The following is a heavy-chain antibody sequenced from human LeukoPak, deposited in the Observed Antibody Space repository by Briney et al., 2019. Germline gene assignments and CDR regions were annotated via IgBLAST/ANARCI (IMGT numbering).Heavy chain of an antibody. CDR1: GGSFSGYY. Sequence: PSETLSLTCAVYGGSFSGYYWSWIRQPPGKGLEWIGEINHSGSTNYNPSLKSRVTISVDTSKNQFSLKLSSVTAADTAVYYCARGVDILTGYYPNPQAYYFDYWGQGTLVTVSS. V-gene: IGHV4-34*01. D-gene: IGHD3-9*01. CDR2: INHSGST. CDR3: ARGVDILTGYYPNPQAYYFDY. J-gene: IGHJ4*02.